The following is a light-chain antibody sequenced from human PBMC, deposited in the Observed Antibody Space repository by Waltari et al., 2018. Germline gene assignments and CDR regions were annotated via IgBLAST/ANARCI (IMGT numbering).Light chain of an antibody. J-gene: IGKJ4*01. Sequence: DIQLTQSPSFLSASVGDRVTITCRASQGISSYLAWYQQKPGKAPKLLIYAASTLQSGVPSRFSGSGSCTEFTLTISSLQPEDFATYYCQQLNSYPRLTFGGGTKVEIK. CDR3: QQLNSYPRLT. CDR2: AAS. V-gene: IGKV1-9*01. CDR1: QGISSY.